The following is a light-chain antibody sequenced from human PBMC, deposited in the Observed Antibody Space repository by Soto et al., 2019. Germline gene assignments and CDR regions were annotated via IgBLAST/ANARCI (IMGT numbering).Light chain of an antibody. CDR1: QSVSNDF. J-gene: IGKJ1*01. CDR2: GAS. Sequence: EIVLTQSPGILSLSPGERATLSCRASQSVSNDFLAWYQQKPGQAPRLLVFGASTRATDVPDRFSGSGSGADFSLTISRLETEDFGVYYCQQYGSLPPRPFGQGTQVEMK. CDR3: QQYGSLPPRP. V-gene: IGKV3-20*01.